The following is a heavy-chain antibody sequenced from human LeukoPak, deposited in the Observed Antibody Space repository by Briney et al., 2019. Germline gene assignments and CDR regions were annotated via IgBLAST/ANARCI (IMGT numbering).Heavy chain of an antibody. V-gene: IGHV3-15*01. CDR1: GFTFSNVW. J-gene: IGHJ5*02. CDR2: IKTKTDGGTI. Sequence: GGSLRLSCAASGFTFSNVWMSWVRQAPGKGLEWVGRIKTKTDGGTIDYAAPVKGRFTISRDDSKNTLFLQMNSLKTEDTAVYYCTTDPNGEIRLAGWWFDPWGQGTLVTVSS. CDR3: TTDPNGEIRLAGWWFDP. D-gene: IGHD5-12*01.